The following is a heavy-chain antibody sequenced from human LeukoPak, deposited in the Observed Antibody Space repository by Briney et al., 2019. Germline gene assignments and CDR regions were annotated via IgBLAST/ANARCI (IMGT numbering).Heavy chain of an antibody. CDR3: ARVSTVTTAPQFDY. D-gene: IGHD4-17*01. Sequence: SETLSLTCTVSGGSISSYYWSWIRQPPGKGLEWLGYIYYSGSTNYNPSLKSRVTISVDTSKNQFSLKLTSVTAADTAVYYCARVSTVTTAPQFDYWGQRTLVTVSS. J-gene: IGHJ4*02. CDR2: IYYSGST. V-gene: IGHV4-59*01. CDR1: GGSISSYY.